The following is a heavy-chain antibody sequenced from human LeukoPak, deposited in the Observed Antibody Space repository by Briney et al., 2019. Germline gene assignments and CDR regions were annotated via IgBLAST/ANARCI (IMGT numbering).Heavy chain of an antibody. J-gene: IGHJ3*02. V-gene: IGHV4-4*07. CDR3: ASSSGWSAFDI. CDR2: GFTSGTT. D-gene: IGHD6-19*01. Sequence: PSETLSPTCTVSGGSISTYYWSWVRQPAGNGLEWIGRGFTSGTTNYNPSLKSRVTMSVDTSKNQFSLKLSYVTAADTAMYYCASSSGWSAFDIWGQGTMVTVSS. CDR1: GGSISTYY.